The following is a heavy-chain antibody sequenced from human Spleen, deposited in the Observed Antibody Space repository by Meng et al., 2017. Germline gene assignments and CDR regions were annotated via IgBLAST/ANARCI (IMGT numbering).Heavy chain of an antibody. D-gene: IGHD5-12*01. CDR1: GYTITDYY. Sequence: QVQQVQSGPEVKKPRAAVKVSCKASGYTITDYYLHWARQAPGQGLEWMGRINPNSGDTNYAQNFQGRVTITRDTSISTAYMELNSLGSDDTAIYYCANSVANFDHWGQGTLVTVSS. CDR2: INPNSGDT. CDR3: ANSVANFDH. J-gene: IGHJ4*02. V-gene: IGHV1-2*06.